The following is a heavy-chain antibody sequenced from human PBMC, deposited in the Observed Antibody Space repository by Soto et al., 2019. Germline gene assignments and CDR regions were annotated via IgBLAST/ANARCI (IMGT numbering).Heavy chain of an antibody. V-gene: IGHV4-39*01. J-gene: IGHJ6*02. D-gene: IGHD3-22*01. CDR3: ARVRYYYDSSGYSGYYYYGMDV. CDR2: IYYSGST. CDR1: GGSISSSSYY. Sequence: SETLSLTCAVSGGSISSSSYYWGWIRQPPGKGLEWIGSIYYSGSTYYNPSLKSRVTISVDTSKNQFSLKLSSVTAADTAVYYCARVRYYYDSSGYSGYYYYGMDVWGQGTTVTVS.